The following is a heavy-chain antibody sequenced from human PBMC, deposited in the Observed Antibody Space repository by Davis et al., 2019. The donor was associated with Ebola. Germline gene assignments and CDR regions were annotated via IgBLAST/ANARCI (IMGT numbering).Heavy chain of an antibody. CDR2: IDTSGGST. J-gene: IGHJ4*02. D-gene: IGHD4-17*01. CDR3: ARADYGHNAPPYYLDY. Sequence: GESLKLSCAASGFTFSTSEMNWVRQAPGKGLEWVSFIDTSGGSTNYADSVKGRFTISRDNAKNLLFLEMNSLRADDTAVYYCARADYGHNAPPYYLDYWGQGTLVTVSS. V-gene: IGHV3-48*03. CDR1: GFTFSTSE.